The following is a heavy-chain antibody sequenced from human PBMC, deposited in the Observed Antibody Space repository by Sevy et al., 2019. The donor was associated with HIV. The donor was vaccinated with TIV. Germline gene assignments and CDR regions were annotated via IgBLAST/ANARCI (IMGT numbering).Heavy chain of an antibody. CDR1: GFNVNDIY. D-gene: IGHD3-22*01. V-gene: IGHV3-53*01. Sequence: GGSLRLSCAASGFNVNDIYINWVRQAPGKGLEWVSVIYSGDRTDYADSVKGRFTISRDNSKNTLYLQMNSLRAEDTAVYYCARDRVTYYYDSSGYYTSGYGMDVWGQGTTVTVSS. CDR3: ARDRVTYYYDSSGYYTSGYGMDV. J-gene: IGHJ6*02. CDR2: IYSGDRT.